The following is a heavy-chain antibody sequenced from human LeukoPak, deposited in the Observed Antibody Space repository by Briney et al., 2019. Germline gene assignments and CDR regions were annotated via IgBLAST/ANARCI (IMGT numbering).Heavy chain of an antibody. CDR2: ISGGGGST. V-gene: IGHV3-23*01. J-gene: IGHJ4*02. Sequence: GGSLRLSCAASGFTFSKYSMNWVRQAPGKGLEWVSAISGGGGSTYYADSVKGRFTISRDNSKNTLYLQMNSLRAEDTAVYYCAKDGYYGGNAPTYFDYWGQGTLVTVSS. CDR1: GFTFSKYS. CDR3: AKDGYYGGNAPTYFDY. D-gene: IGHD4-23*01.